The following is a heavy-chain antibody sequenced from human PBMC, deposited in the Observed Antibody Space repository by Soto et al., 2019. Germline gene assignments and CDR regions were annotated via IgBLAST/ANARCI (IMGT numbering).Heavy chain of an antibody. J-gene: IGHJ4*02. D-gene: IGHD3-16*01. CDR2: IYYSGST. V-gene: IGHV4-31*03. CDR3: ARGRADREVITNYDY. Sequence: TLSLTCTVSGGSISSGGYYWSWIRQHPGKGLEWIGYIYYSGSTYYNPSLKSRVTISVDTSKNQFSLKLSSVTAADTAVYYCARGRADREVITNYDYWGQGTLVTVSS. CDR1: GGSISSGGYY.